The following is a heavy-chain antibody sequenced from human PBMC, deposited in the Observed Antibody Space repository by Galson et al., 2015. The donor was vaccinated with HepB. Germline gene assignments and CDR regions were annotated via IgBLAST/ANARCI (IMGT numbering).Heavy chain of an antibody. J-gene: IGHJ4*02. CDR2: INPDSGGT. Sequence: SVKVSCKASGYTFTGYYMHWVRQAPGQGLEWMAWINPDSGGTNYAQKFQGRVTMTRDTSINTAYMELSRLTSDDTAVYYCARGLNWNFDYWGQGTLVTVSS. D-gene: IGHD1-20*01. CDR1: GYTFTGYY. CDR3: ARGLNWNFDY. V-gene: IGHV1-2*02.